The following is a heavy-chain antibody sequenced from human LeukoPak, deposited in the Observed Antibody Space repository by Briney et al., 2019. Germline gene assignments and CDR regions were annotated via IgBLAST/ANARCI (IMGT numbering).Heavy chain of an antibody. J-gene: IGHJ6*03. V-gene: IGHV3-7*01. CDR2: IKQDGTEK. Sequence: GGSLRLSCAASGFTFSSYSMNWVRQAPGKGLEWVANIKQDGTEKYYVDSVKGRFTISRDNAKNSLYLQMNSLRAEDTAVYYCAREGTVTTVDAHPYYYYYYMDVWGKGTTVTVSS. CDR1: GFTFSSYS. CDR3: AREGTVTTVDAHPYYYYYYMDV. D-gene: IGHD4-11*01.